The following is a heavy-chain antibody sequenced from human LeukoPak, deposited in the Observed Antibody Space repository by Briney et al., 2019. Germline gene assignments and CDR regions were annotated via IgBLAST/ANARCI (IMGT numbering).Heavy chain of an antibody. V-gene: IGHV4-34*01. J-gene: IGHJ4*02. Sequence: SETLSLTCAVYGGSFSGYYWSWIRQPPGKGPEWIGEINHSGSTNYNPSLKSRVTISVDTSKNQFSLKLSSVTAADTAVYYCARGGSQYYDSSGYYYDYWGQGTLVTVSS. CDR1: GGSFSGYY. CDR3: ARGGSQYYDSSGYYYDY. CDR2: INHSGST. D-gene: IGHD3-22*01.